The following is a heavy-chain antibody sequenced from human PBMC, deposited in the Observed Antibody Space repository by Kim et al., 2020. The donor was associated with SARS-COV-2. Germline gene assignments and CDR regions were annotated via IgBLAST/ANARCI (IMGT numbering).Heavy chain of an antibody. CDR3: ARSRGYLQLDY. V-gene: IGHV3-23*05. J-gene: IGHJ4*02. D-gene: IGHD3-22*01. Sequence: YADSVKRRFTISRHNSKNRLYLQMNSLRAQDTAVYYCARSRGYLQLDYWGQGTLVTVSS.